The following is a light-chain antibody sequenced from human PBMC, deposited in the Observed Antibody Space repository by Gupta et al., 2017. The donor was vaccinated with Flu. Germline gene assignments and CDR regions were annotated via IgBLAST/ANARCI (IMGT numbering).Light chain of an antibody. CDR2: LNSDGTH. V-gene: IGLV4-69*01. Sequence: QLVVTQSPSASASLGASVELTCTLSSGHSNYAIAWHQQQPDKGPRFLMKLNSDGTHSNGDGIPDRFSGFISGAERYLIISSLQSEDEATYYCQTWGTGIRVFGGGTKLTVL. J-gene: IGLJ2*01. CDR3: QTWGTGIRV. CDR1: SGHSNYA.